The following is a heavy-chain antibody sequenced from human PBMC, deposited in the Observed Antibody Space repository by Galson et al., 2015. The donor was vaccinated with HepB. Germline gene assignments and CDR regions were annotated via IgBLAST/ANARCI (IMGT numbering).Heavy chain of an antibody. CDR2: VDPSGGNT. D-gene: IGHD3-3*01. CDR1: GFTFSSFA. J-gene: IGHJ4*02. Sequence: SLRLSCAASGFTFSSFAMSWVRQAPGKGLEWVSAVDPSGGNTYYADSLKGRFTIPRDNSKNTLYLQMKSLRAEGTAVYYCAKDLDFWSGYYTGFDYWGQGTLVTVSS. V-gene: IGHV3-23*01. CDR3: AKDLDFWSGYYTGFDY.